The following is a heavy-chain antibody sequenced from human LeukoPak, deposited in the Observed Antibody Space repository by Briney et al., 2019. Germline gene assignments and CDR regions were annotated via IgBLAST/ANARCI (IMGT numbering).Heavy chain of an antibody. CDR3: ARRVYGYYGSGSYFWFDY. V-gene: IGHV4-38-2*01. D-gene: IGHD3-10*01. CDR1: GYSISSGYY. J-gene: IGHJ4*02. CDR2: IYHSGST. Sequence: PSETLSLTCAVSGYSISSGYYWGWIRQPPGKGLEWIGSIYHSGSTYYNPSLKSRVTISVDTSKNPFSLKLSSVTAADTAVYYCARRVYGYYGSGSYFWFDYWGQGTLVTVSS.